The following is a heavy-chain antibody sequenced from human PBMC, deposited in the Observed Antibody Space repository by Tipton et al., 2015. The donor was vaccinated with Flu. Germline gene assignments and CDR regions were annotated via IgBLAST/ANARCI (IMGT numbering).Heavy chain of an antibody. CDR3: VRAVGSREAL. D-gene: IGHD1-26*01. CDR2: VKYDGSQR. J-gene: IGHJ4*02. Sequence: SLRLSCLASGFTFSNYWMHWVRQAPEKGLEWVANVKYDGSQRYYVDSVKGRFTISRDNAKNSLYLQMNSVRVDDTAVYYCVRAVGSREALWGQGALVTVSS. CDR1: GFTFSNYW. V-gene: IGHV3-7*01.